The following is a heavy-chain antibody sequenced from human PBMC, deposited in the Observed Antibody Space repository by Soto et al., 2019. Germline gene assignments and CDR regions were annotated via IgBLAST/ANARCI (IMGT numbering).Heavy chain of an antibody. CDR1: GFTFSSYW. Sequence: EVQLVESGGNLIQPGGSLRLSCAASGFTFSSYWMHWVRQAPGKGLVWVSRINSDGSSTSYLDSVKGRFTISRDNAKNTLYLQMNSLSVEDTAVYYCARRGQEGPGLAHWGQGTLVTVSS. CDR2: INSDGSST. J-gene: IGHJ5*02. CDR3: ARRGQEGPGLAH. V-gene: IGHV3-74*01.